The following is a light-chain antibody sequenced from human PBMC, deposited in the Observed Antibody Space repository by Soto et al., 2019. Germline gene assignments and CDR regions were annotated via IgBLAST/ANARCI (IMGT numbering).Light chain of an antibody. CDR2: GAS. CDR3: QQYNNWLT. V-gene: IGKV3-15*01. CDR1: QSISSS. J-gene: IGKJ4*01. Sequence: EIVMTQSPATLSVSPGERATLSCRASQSISSSLAWYQQKPGQAPRLLIYGASTRATAIPARFSGSGSGTEFTLTNSSLQFGDSGIYYCQQYNNWLTFGGGTKVEI.